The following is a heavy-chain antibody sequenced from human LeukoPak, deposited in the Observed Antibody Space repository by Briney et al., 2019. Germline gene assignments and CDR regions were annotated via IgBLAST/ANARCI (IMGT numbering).Heavy chain of an antibody. CDR2: VSYDGNSK. V-gene: IGHV3-30*18. CDR3: AKDRQQWLAKGECFDP. Sequence: PGTSLRLSCAASGFIFNTYGVHWVRLAPGKGLEWVAVVSYDGNSKYYADSVKGRFTVSRDNSKNTLYLQMSSLTAEDTAVYYCAKDRQQWLAKGECFDPWGQGTLVTVSS. J-gene: IGHJ5*02. D-gene: IGHD6-19*01. CDR1: GFIFNTYG.